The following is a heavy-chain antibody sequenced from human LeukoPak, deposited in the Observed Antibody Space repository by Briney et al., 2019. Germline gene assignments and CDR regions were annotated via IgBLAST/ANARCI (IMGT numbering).Heavy chain of an antibody. J-gene: IGHJ6*02. CDR2: VNHSGST. CDR1: GGSFSGYY. Sequence: SETLSLTCAVYGGSFSGYYWSWIRQPPGKGLEWIGEVNHSGSTNYNPSLKSRVTISVDTSKNQFSLKLNSVTAADTAVYYCATLRDGYNYEDYGMDVWGQGTTVTVSS. CDR3: ATLRDGYNYEDYGMDV. V-gene: IGHV4-34*01. D-gene: IGHD5-24*01.